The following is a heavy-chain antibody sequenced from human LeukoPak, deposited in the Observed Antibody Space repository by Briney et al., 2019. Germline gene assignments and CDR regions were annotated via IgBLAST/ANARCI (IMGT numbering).Heavy chain of an antibody. J-gene: IGHJ4*02. Sequence: NPSETLSLTCTVSGGSISSYYWSWIRQPPGKGLEWIGYIYYSGSTNYNLSLKSRVTISVDTSKNQFSLKLSSVTAADTAVYYCARVGYYDSSGYYYYRQEGFDYWGQGTLVTVSS. V-gene: IGHV4-59*01. CDR2: IYYSGST. CDR1: GGSISSYY. D-gene: IGHD3-22*01. CDR3: ARVGYYDSSGYYYYRQEGFDY.